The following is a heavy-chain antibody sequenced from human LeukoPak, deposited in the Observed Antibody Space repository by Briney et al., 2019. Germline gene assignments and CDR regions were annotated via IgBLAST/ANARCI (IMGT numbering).Heavy chain of an antibody. V-gene: IGHV3-23*01. CDR3: SKDPNGDYVGAFDM. J-gene: IGHJ3*02. CDR2: ITGSGAGT. D-gene: IGHD4-17*01. CDR1: RLTLKHYC. Sequence: GSLKLSCSTSRLTLKHYCMNWVRQAPGKGLELVSSITGSGAGTYYADSVKGRFSISRDNSQNTLFLHMNSLGADDTAVYFCSKDPNGDYVGAFDMWGPGTMVTVSS.